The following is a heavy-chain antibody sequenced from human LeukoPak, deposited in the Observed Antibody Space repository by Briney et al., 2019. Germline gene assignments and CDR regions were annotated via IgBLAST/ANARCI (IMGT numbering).Heavy chain of an antibody. CDR1: GYTFTSYA. V-gene: IGHV1-3*01. CDR3: ARDLPNFDY. CDR2: INAGNGNT. J-gene: IGHJ4*02. Sequence: ASVKVSCKASGYTFTSYAMHWVRQAPGQRLEWMGWINAGNGNTKYLQKFQGRVTITWDTSASTAYMELSSLRSEDTAVYYCARDLPNFDYWGQGTLVTVSS.